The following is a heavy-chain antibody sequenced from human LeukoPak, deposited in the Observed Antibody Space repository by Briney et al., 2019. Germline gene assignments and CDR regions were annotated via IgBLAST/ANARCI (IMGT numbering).Heavy chain of an antibody. J-gene: IGHJ2*01. D-gene: IGHD6-13*01. Sequence: SETLSLTCTVSGGSISRYYWSWIWQPPGKGLEWIGYKDYSGSTNYNRSLKSRVTISVDTSKNQFSLKLSSVTAADTPVYYCARVYYSSSYDYWYFDLWGRGTLVTVSS. CDR1: GGSISRYY. CDR3: ARVYYSSSYDYWYFDL. V-gene: IGHV4-59*01. CDR2: KDYSGST.